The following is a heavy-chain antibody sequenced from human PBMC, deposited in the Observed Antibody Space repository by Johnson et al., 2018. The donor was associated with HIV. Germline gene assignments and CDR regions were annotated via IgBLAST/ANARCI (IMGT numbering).Heavy chain of an antibody. CDR3: AKVSWEARLGDPFDI. Sequence: MQLVESGGGLVQPGRSLRLSCSASGFTFGAYALSWFRQAPGKGLEWVGFIRSKAYGGTTEYAASVKGRFTISRDNSKNTLYLQMNSLRAEDTAVYYCAKVSWEARLGDPFDIWGQGTMVTVSS. CDR2: IRSKAYGGTT. J-gene: IGHJ3*02. D-gene: IGHD1-26*01. CDR1: GFTFGAYA. V-gene: IGHV3-49*03.